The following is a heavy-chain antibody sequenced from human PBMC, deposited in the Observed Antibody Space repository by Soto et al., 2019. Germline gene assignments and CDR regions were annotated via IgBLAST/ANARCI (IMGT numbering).Heavy chain of an antibody. CDR1: GYTFTGHY. J-gene: IGHJ4*02. CDR2: INPNSGGT. Sequence: GASVQVSCKASGYTFTGHYMNSVRQALGQGLERMGWINPNSGGTNYAQKFKGRVTMTRDTSISTAYMELSRLRSDDTAVYYCARGIVVVVAATTGAGDFDYWGQGSLVTVYS. CDR3: ARGIVVVVAATTGAGDFDY. V-gene: IGHV1-2*02. D-gene: IGHD2-15*01.